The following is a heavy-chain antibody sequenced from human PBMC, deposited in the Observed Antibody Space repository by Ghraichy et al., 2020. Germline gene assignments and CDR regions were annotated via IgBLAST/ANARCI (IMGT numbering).Heavy chain of an antibody. J-gene: IGHJ6*02. CDR1: GGSISSGGYY. V-gene: IGHV4-31*01. CDR2: IYYSGST. CDR3: ARAVYYDFWSGLGGMDV. Sequence: SETLSLTCTVSGGSISSGGYYWSWIRQHPGKGLEWIGYIYYSGSTYYNPSLKSLVTISVDTSKNQFSLKLSSVTAADTAVYYCARAVYYDFWSGLGGMDVWGQGTTVTVSS. D-gene: IGHD3-3*01.